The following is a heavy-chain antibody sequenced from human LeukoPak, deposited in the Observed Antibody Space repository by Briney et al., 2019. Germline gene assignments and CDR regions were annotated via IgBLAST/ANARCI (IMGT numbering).Heavy chain of an antibody. CDR3: ARAPTDVVVGGDWFDP. CDR2: FYPGNSDT. V-gene: IGHV5-51*01. Sequence: GESLKISCKASGYIFTSYWIGWVRPMPGKGLEWMGIFYPGNSDTRYSPSFQGQVTISAGKSINTAYLQWSSLKASDTAMYYCARAPTDVVVGGDWFDPWGQGTLVTVSS. J-gene: IGHJ5*02. D-gene: IGHD2-15*01. CDR1: GYIFTSYW.